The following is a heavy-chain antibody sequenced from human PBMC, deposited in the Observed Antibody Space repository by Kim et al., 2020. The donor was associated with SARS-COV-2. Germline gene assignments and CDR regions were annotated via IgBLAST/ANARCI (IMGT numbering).Heavy chain of an antibody. V-gene: IGHV3-23*01. CDR3: AKLGDDLRLIVDR. J-gene: IGHJ5*02. CDR2: VTPGGSA. Sequence: GGYLRLSCATSGFTFAKFAMAWVRQAPGKGPEWVSGVTPGGSAYYADSVKGRFTMSKDKPNNMVYLQMSSLRVEDTAVYYCAKLGDDLRLIVDRWGQGTL. CDR1: GFTFAKFA. D-gene: IGHD2-21*02.